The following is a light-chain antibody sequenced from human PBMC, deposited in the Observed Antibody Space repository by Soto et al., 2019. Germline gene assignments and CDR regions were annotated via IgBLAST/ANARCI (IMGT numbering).Light chain of an antibody. Sequence: IQRTQSPSSLSASVGDRVTITCRASQVIANFLAWYQQKPGKVPRIXIYSASPLQSGVPSLFSGSGSGTEFTRTISSLEPEDFAVDYCQQRSNWPITFGQGTRLEIK. CDR2: SAS. CDR1: QVIANF. CDR3: QQRSNWPIT. V-gene: IGKV1-27*01. J-gene: IGKJ5*01.